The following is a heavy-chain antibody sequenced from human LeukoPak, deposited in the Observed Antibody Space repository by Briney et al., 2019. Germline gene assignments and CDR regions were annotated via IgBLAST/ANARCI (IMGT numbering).Heavy chain of an antibody. D-gene: IGHD4-17*01. J-gene: IGHJ4*02. V-gene: IGHV3-23*01. Sequence: TAGSLRLSCAASGFTLSSHAMSWVRPPPGKGQEWVSTISGSGGNTYYAGSVKGPFITSRDNSKNTLCLQMSSLRAEDTAVYYCAKLVTVTTYFDYWGQGTLVTVSS. CDR3: AKLVTVTTYFDY. CDR1: GFTLSSHA. CDR2: ISGSGGNT.